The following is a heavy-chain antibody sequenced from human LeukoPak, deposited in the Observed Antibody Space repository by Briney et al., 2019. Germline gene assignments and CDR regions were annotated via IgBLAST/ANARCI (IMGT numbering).Heavy chain of an antibody. CDR2: IYWDDDR. CDR3: AHSGHYFSFDI. J-gene: IGHJ3*02. CDR1: GFSLSTSGVG. D-gene: IGHD3-10*01. Sequence: KESGPTLVKPTQTLTLTCTFSGFSLSTSGVGGGWIRQPTGKAVEWLALIYWDDDRRYSPSLKSSLSITKDKYKNKVVLTLTNVDPVDTATYYCAHSGHYFSFDIWGQGTMVTVSS. V-gene: IGHV2-5*02.